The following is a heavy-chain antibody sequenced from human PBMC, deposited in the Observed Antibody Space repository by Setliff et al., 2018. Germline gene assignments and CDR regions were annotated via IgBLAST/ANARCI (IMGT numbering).Heavy chain of an antibody. CDR1: DVSISSYY. CDR3: AREDGPNYYYYYMDI. CDR2: IQTSGTT. V-gene: IGHV4-4*08. D-gene: IGHD2-8*01. J-gene: IGHJ6*03. Sequence: PSETLSLTCSVSDVSISSYYWSWIRQPPWKGLEWIGHIQTSGTTNYNPSLKSRVTISVDTSKNQFSLKLSAVTAADTAAYFCAREDGPNYYYYYMDIWGKGTTVTVSS.